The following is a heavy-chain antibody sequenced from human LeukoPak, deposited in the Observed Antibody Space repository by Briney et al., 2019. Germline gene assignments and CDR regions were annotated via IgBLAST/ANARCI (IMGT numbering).Heavy chain of an antibody. Sequence: GGSLRLSCAASGFTFSSYSMNWVRQAPGKGLEWVPFISSSSSYKYYADSVKGRFTISRDNAKNSLYFQMNKLRAEDTGVYYCARIHSGSYCYWGQGTLVTVSS. D-gene: IGHD1-26*01. V-gene: IGHV3-21*01. CDR3: ARIHSGSYCY. J-gene: IGHJ4*02. CDR2: ISSSSSYK. CDR1: GFTFSSYS.